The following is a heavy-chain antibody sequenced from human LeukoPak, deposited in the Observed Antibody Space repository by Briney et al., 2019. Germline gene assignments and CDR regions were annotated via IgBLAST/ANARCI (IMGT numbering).Heavy chain of an antibody. CDR2: IWYVGSNK. CDR1: GFTFSIYG. CDR3: ARDSSYCSSSSCFFSGYFDS. Sequence: GRSLRLSCAASGFTFSIYGMHWVRQAPGKGLEWVANIWYVGSNKYYADSVKGRFTISRDNSKNTLYLQMNSLRAEDTAVYYCARDSSYCSSSSCFFSGYFDSWGQGTLVTVSS. V-gene: IGHV3-33*01. D-gene: IGHD2-2*01. J-gene: IGHJ4*02.